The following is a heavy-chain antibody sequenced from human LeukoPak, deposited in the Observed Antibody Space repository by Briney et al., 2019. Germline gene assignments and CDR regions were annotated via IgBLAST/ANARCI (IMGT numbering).Heavy chain of an antibody. CDR2: IHPNSDGT. Sequence: ASVKVSCKASGYTFTGHYLHWVRQAPGQGLEWMGWIHPNSDGTSYAQKFQGRVTITRDTSTSTAYMELTRLMSDDTAVYYCARGGCRGDCIPFENWGQGTLVTVSS. J-gene: IGHJ4*02. V-gene: IGHV1-2*02. D-gene: IGHD2-21*02. CDR3: ARGGCRGDCIPFEN. CDR1: GYTFTGHY.